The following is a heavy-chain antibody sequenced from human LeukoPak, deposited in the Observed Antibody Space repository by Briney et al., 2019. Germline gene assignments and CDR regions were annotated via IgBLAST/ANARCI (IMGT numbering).Heavy chain of an antibody. D-gene: IGHD3-9*01. CDR1: GGSLSSYS. Sequence: PSGTLSLTCAVSGGSLSSYSRSWIRQPPGKGLEWMCYVSNSGGANYTHSLKGRVTISLDTPKDQFFLRLSSVTAADTALYYCARGPTYLLTDYLYYFDYWGRGTLVTVSS. J-gene: IGHJ4*02. CDR3: ARGPTYLLTDYLYYFDY. V-gene: IGHV4-59*01. CDR2: VSNSGGA.